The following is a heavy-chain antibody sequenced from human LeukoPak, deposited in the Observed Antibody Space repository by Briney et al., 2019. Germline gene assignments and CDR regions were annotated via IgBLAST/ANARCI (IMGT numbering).Heavy chain of an antibody. V-gene: IGHV4-34*01. Sequence: PSETLSLTCAVYGGSFSGYYWSWIRQPPGKGLEWIGEINHSGSTNYNPSLKSRVTISVDTSKNQFSLKLSSVTAADTAVYYCARGSRIAVAGTFRTGGRPFDYWGQGTLVTVSS. J-gene: IGHJ4*02. CDR2: INHSGST. D-gene: IGHD6-19*01. CDR1: GGSFSGYY. CDR3: ARGSRIAVAGTFRTGGRPFDY.